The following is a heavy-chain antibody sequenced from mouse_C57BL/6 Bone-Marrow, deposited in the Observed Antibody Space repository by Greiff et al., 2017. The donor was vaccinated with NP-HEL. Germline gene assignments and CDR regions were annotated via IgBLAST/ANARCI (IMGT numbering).Heavy chain of an antibody. CDR3: ARWGPYGSSYWFAY. J-gene: IGHJ3*01. V-gene: IGHV1-81*01. D-gene: IGHD1-1*01. CDR2: IYPRSGNT. CDR1: GYTFTSYG. Sequence: VKLVESGAELARPGASVKLSCKASGYTFTSYGISWVKQRTGQGLEWIGEIYPRSGNTYYNEKFKGKATLTADKSSSTAYMELRSLTSEDSAVYFCARWGPYGSSYWFAYWGQGTLVTVSA.